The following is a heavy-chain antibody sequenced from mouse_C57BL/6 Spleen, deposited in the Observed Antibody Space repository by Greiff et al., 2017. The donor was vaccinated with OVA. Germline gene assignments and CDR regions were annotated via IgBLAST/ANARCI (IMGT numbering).Heavy chain of an antibody. CDR3: ARRGDYDPYYYAMDY. V-gene: IGHV1-4*01. J-gene: IGHJ4*01. CDR2: INPSSGYT. Sequence: QVQLQQSGAELARPGASVKMSCKASGYTFTSYTMSWVLQRPGPGLEWIGYINPSSGYTKYNQKFKDKATLTADKSSSTAYMQLSSLTSEDSAVYYCARRGDYDPYYYAMDYWGQGTSVTVSS. CDR1: GYTFTSYT. D-gene: IGHD2-4*01.